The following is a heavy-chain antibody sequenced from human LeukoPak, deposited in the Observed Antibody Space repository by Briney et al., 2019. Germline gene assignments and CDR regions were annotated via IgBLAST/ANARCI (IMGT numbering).Heavy chain of an antibody. CDR2: INSDGSST. Sequence: PGGSLRLSCAASGFTFSSYWMHWVRQAPGKGLVWVSRINSDGSSTSYADSVKGRFTISRDNSKNTLFLEMKSLKVDDTAIYYCAKGVRRWLQSGGLKFYYYMDVWGKGTTVTISS. V-gene: IGHV3-74*01. J-gene: IGHJ6*03. D-gene: IGHD5-24*01. CDR3: AKGVRRWLQSGGLKFYYYMDV. CDR1: GFTFSSYW.